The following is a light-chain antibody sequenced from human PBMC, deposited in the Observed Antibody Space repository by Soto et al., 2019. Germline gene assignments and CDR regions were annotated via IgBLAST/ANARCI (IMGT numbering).Light chain of an antibody. J-gene: IGKJ1*01. CDR2: TAS. Sequence: DIQLTQSPSFLSASVGDRVTVTCRASQGINSYLAWYQQKPGKAPKLLIYTASTLQSGVPSRFSGSGSGTEFPLTITSLQPEDFAAYYCQQLNDWPPQWMFGQGTKV. V-gene: IGKV1-9*01. CDR1: QGINSY. CDR3: QQLNDWPPQWM.